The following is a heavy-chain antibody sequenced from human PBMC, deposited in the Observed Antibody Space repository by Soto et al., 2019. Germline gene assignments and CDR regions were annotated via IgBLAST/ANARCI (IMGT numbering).Heavy chain of an antibody. D-gene: IGHD2-2*01. CDR1: GFTFSSYG. CDR3: AKWGLCGRGMDA. CDR2: TSYDGSKK. J-gene: IGHJ6*02. V-gene: IGHV3-30*18. Sequence: QVQLVESGGGVVQPGRSLRLSCAASGFTFSSYGMHWVRQAPGKGLEWVAVTSYDGSKKYYADSVKGRFTISKDNSKNTVYLQMSSLRAEDTAVYYCAKWGLCGRGMDAWGQGTTVTVSS.